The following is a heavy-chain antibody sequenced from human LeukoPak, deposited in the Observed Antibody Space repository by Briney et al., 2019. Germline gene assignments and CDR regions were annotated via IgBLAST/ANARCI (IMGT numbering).Heavy chain of an antibody. Sequence: GESLKISGKGSAYSFTRYWIGLGRDKPGKGLGLMGIMNPGDSDTRYSPSFQGQVTISADKSISTAYLQWSSLKASDTAMYYCARQDVASTGTTYYYAMDVWGQGTTVTVSS. CDR3: ARQDVASTGTTYYYAMDV. CDR1: AYSFTRYW. D-gene: IGHD1/OR15-1a*01. J-gene: IGHJ6*02. CDR2: MNPGDSDT. V-gene: IGHV5-51*01.